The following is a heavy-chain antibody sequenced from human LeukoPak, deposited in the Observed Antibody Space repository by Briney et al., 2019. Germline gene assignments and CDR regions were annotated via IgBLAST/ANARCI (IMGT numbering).Heavy chain of an antibody. J-gene: IGHJ4*02. Sequence: SETLSLTCTVSGGSISSYYWSWIRQPPGKGLEWIGYIYYSGSTYYNPSLKSRVTISVDTSKNQFSLKLSSVTAADTAVYYCARRFGYSSSSGFDYWGQGTLVTVSS. CDR2: IYYSGST. CDR1: GGSISSYY. D-gene: IGHD6-6*01. V-gene: IGHV4-59*04. CDR3: ARRFGYSSSSGFDY.